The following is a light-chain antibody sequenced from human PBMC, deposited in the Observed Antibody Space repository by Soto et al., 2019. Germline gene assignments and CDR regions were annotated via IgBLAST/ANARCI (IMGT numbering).Light chain of an antibody. CDR3: QQYNQWPPLT. V-gene: IGKV3-15*01. CDR2: GAS. Sequence: EIVLTQSPATLSVSPGEGATLSCRASQGISNNLAWYQQRPGQAPRLLLYGASTRATGIPARFSGSGSVREFTLTISSLQSGDCAVYYCQQYNQWPPLTFGGGTKVEI. J-gene: IGKJ4*01. CDR1: QGISNN.